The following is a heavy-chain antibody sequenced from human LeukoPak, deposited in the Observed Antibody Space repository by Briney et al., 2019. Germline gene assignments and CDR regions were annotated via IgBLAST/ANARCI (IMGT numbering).Heavy chain of an antibody. Sequence: ASVKVSCKASGGTFSSYAISWVRQAPGQGLEWMGGIIPIFGTANYAQKFQGRVTITADESTSTAYMELSSLRSEDTAVYYCARGSVDCDFWSGYYYYYGMDVWGQGTTVTVSS. CDR3: ARGSVDCDFWSGYYYYYGMDV. CDR1: GGTFSSYA. CDR2: IIPIFGTA. D-gene: IGHD3-3*01. V-gene: IGHV1-69*13. J-gene: IGHJ6*02.